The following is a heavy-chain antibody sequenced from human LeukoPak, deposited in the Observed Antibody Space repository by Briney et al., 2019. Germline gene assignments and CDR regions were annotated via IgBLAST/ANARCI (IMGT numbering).Heavy chain of an antibody. CDR3: ARAECMVRGVIPRQPYYYYGMDV. D-gene: IGHD3-10*01. CDR2: ISYDGSNK. CDR1: GFTFNNYP. Sequence: GGSLRLSCVASGFTFNNYPIHWVRQAPGKGLEWVAVISYDGSNKYYADSVKGRFTISRDNSKNTLYLQMNSLRAEDTAVYYCARAECMVRGVIPRQPYYYYGMDVWGQGTTVTVSS. V-gene: IGHV3-30-3*01. J-gene: IGHJ6*02.